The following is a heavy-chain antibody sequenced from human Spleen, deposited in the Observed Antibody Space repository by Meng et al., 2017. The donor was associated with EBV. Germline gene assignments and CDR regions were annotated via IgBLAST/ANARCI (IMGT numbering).Heavy chain of an antibody. D-gene: IGHD5-24*01. CDR1: GDSVSGNSVA. Sequence: QVRLQQSGPGLVKPSQTLSLTCAISGDSVSGNSVAWSWIRQSPSRGLEWLGRTYYRSKWFYDYSVSVQGRININPDTSKNQFSLHLNAVTPEDTAVYYCAREEMTSNIAIDPWGRGILVTVSS. V-gene: IGHV6-1*01. J-gene: IGHJ5*02. CDR2: TYYRSKWFY. CDR3: AREEMTSNIAIDP.